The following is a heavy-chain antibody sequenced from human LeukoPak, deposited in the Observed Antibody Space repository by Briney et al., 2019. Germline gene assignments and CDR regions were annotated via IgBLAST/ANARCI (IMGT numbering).Heavy chain of an antibody. CDR3: ASTRIGLYGDEGTFDI. CDR1: GFTFSSYS. CDR2: ISSSSSYI. D-gene: IGHD4-17*01. J-gene: IGHJ3*02. Sequence: GGSLRLSCAASGFTFSSYSMNWVRQAPGKGLEWVSSISSSSSYIYHADSVKGRFTISRDNAKNSLYLQMNSLRAEDTAVYYCASTRIGLYGDEGTFDIWGQGTMVTVSS. V-gene: IGHV3-21*01.